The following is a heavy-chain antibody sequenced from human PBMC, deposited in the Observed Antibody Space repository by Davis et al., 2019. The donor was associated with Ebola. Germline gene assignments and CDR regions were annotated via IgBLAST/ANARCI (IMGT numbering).Heavy chain of an antibody. J-gene: IGHJ6*03. D-gene: IGHD3-3*01. CDR1: GFTFYIHA. V-gene: IGHV3-23*01. CDR2: ITGGGDYT. CDR3: AKGGFLEDYLDV. Sequence: PGGSLRLSCAASGFTFYIHAMTWVRQAPGKGLEWVPSITGGGDYTYYADSVRGRFSISRDNSKNTLYLTMNSLRVDDTAIYYCAKGGFLEDYLDVWGKGTTVTVSS.